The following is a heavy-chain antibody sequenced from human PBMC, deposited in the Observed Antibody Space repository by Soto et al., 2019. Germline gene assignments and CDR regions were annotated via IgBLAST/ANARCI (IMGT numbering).Heavy chain of an antibody. V-gene: IGHV3-30*18. CDR2: TSHDGSNK. D-gene: IGHD4-17*01. Sequence: QEQLVESGGGVVQPGTSLRLSCAASGFTFSSYGMHWVHQAPGKGLEWVAVTSHDGSNKFYADSVKGRFSISRDDSKNTLFLQMNSLRTEDTAVYYCAKDRRDYGDSLVNNYFDPWGQGTLVTVSS. CDR1: GFTFSSYG. J-gene: IGHJ5*02. CDR3: AKDRRDYGDSLVNNYFDP.